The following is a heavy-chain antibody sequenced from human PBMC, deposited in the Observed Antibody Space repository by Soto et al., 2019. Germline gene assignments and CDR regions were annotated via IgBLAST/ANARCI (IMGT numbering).Heavy chain of an antibody. CDR1: GFTFSHYA. D-gene: IGHD3-3*01. J-gene: IGHJ5*02. Sequence: QVQLVESGGGVVRPGKSLRLSCSASGFTFSHYAMHWVRQAPGKGLEWVAVLSYDGSNTYYADSLKDRFTMSRDNSKNTMYLEVYSMRAADTAVYYCAIDSWRFLEGSDTWGQGTLVPVSS. CDR2: LSYDGSNT. V-gene: IGHV3-30-3*01. CDR3: AIDSWRFLEGSDT.